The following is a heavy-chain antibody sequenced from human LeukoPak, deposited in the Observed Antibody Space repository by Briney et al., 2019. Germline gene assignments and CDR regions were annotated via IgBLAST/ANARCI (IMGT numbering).Heavy chain of an antibody. J-gene: IGHJ4*02. CDR2: IYPSDSNI. Sequence: GESLKISCQRSGYRFPTYWIGWVRQMPGKGLEWMGLIYPSDSNIRYSPAFQGQVTISVDKSINTAYLQWRSLKASDTAMYYCVRPKGEAAKLLNFDSWGQGTLVTVSS. CDR1: GYRFPTYW. CDR3: VRPKGEAAKLLNFDS. V-gene: IGHV5-51*01. D-gene: IGHD2-15*01.